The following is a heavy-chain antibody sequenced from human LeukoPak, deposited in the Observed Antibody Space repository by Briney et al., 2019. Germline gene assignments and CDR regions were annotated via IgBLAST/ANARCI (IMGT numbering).Heavy chain of an antibody. V-gene: IGHV3-48*01. Sequence: GGSLILPCAASGFTFSNYNMNWVRQAPGKGLEWVSYISSSSSTIYYADSVKGRFTISRDNAKNSLYLQMNSLRAEDTAVYYCARDYYDSSGYYQSNYWGQGTPVTVSS. D-gene: IGHD3-22*01. CDR1: GFTFSNYN. J-gene: IGHJ4*02. CDR3: ARDYYDSSGYYQSNY. CDR2: ISSSSSTI.